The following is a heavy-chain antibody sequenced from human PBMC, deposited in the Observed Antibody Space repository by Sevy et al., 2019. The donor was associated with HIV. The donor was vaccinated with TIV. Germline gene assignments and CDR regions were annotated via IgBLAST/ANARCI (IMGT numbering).Heavy chain of an antibody. Sequence: GGSLRLSCAASGFTFNKYYMHWVRQVPGKGLVWVSRINTDGRLTGYADSVEGRFSIYRDNSKNTLYVQMNSLRAEDTAVYYCAISSGWALLYWGQGTLVTVSS. V-gene: IGHV3-74*01. CDR1: GFTFNKYY. J-gene: IGHJ4*02. CDR2: INTDGRLT. CDR3: AISSGWALLY. D-gene: IGHD6-19*01.